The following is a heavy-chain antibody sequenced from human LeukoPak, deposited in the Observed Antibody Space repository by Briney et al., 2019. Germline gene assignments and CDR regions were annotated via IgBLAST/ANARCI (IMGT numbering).Heavy chain of an antibody. J-gene: IGHJ4*02. Sequence: EASVTVSCKASGGTFSSYAISWVRQAPGQGLEWMGGIIPIFGTANYAQKFQGRVTITADKPTNTAYMELSSLRSEDTAVYYCASGRTDIVVVPATLRNYYFDYWGQGTLVTVSS. CDR1: GGTFSSYA. V-gene: IGHV1-69*06. CDR3: ASGRTDIVVVPATLRNYYFDY. CDR2: IIPIFGTA. D-gene: IGHD2-2*01.